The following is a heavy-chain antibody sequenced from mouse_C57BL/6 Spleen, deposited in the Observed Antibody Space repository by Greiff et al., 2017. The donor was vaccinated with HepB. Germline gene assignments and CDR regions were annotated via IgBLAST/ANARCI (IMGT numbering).Heavy chain of an antibody. CDR3: ARYYYGSPYWYFDV. D-gene: IGHD1-1*01. V-gene: IGHV1-52*01. J-gene: IGHJ1*03. CDR2: IDPSDSET. Sequence: QVQLQQSGAELVRPGSSVKLSCKASGYTFTSYWMHWVKQRPIQGLEWIGNIDPSDSETHYNQKFKDKATLTVDKSSSTAYMQLSSLTSEDSAVYYCARYYYGSPYWYFDVWGTGTTVTVSS. CDR1: GYTFTSYW.